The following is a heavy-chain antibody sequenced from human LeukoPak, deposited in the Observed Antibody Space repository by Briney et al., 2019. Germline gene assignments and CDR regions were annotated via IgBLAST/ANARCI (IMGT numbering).Heavy chain of an antibody. CDR1: GYTFISYG. CDR2: ISPYTTKT. Sequence: EASVKVSCKASGYTFISYGITWVRPAPGQGLEWMGWISPYTTKTNYAQSLQGRVTMTTDTSTSTAYMEWRSLRSDDTAVYYCAREGGVGPTAPPDYYSYQMDVWGKGTTVTVSS. CDR3: AREGGVGPTAPPDYYSYQMDV. J-gene: IGHJ6*03. D-gene: IGHD1-26*01. V-gene: IGHV1-18*01.